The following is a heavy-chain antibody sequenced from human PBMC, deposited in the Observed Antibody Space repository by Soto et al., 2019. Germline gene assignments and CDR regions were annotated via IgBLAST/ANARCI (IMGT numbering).Heavy chain of an antibody. D-gene: IGHD1-1*01. Sequence: QLQLQXSGPGLVQPXETLSLTCTVSGGSISVGGCYWGWIRQPPGKGLEWIGSVYYGGNSYYNPSLKSRVSMSVARAATQFSLKVTSVTAADTAVYYRARHGRGNDVIKYYYYGLDVWGQGTTVTVSS. CDR2: VYYGGNS. J-gene: IGHJ6*02. CDR1: GGSISVGGCY. CDR3: ARHGRGNDVIKYYYYGLDV. V-gene: IGHV4-39*01.